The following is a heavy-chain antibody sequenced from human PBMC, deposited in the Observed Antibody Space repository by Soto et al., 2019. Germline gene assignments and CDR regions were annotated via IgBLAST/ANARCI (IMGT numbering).Heavy chain of an antibody. CDR1: GGTFSSYA. D-gene: IGHD4-17*01. J-gene: IGHJ4*02. CDR3: ASNYGGNSVDY. V-gene: IGHV1-69*12. CDR2: IIPICGTA. Sequence: QVQLVQSGAEVKKPGSSVKVSCKASGGTFSSYAISWVRQAPGQGLEWMGGIIPICGTANYAQKFQGRVTITADESTSKSYMELSSLRSEYTAVYYCASNYGGNSVDYWGQGTLVSVSS.